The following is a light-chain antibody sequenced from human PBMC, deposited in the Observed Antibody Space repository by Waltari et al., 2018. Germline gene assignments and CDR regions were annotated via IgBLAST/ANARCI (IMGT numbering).Light chain of an antibody. CDR1: TSNIRAGHA. Sequence: QSVLTQPPSVSGTPGQRVTISCSGSTSNIRAGHAAPWYQHLPGTAPKLLIYGNNNRPSGVPDRFSGSKSGTSASLAITGLQADDEADYFCQSFDNMLSGGVVFGGGTKLAVL. J-gene: IGLJ2*01. CDR2: GNN. CDR3: QSFDNMLSGGVV. V-gene: IGLV1-40*01.